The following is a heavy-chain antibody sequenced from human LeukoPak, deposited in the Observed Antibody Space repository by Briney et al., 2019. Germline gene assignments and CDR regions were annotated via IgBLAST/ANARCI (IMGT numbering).Heavy chain of an antibody. J-gene: IGHJ4*02. CDR3: ARQGECTSTSCYGMDY. CDR2: IYYSGST. CDR1: GGSISSSSYY. V-gene: IGHV4-39*07. Sequence: SETLSLTCTVSGGSISSSSYYWGWIRQPPGKGLEWIGSIYYSGSTNYNPSLKSRVTISVDTSKNQFSLKLTSVTAADTAVYYCARQGECTSTSCYGMDYWGQGTLVTVST. D-gene: IGHD2-2*01.